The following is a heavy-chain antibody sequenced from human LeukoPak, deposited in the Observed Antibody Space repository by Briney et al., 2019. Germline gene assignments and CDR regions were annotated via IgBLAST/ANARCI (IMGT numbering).Heavy chain of an antibody. J-gene: IGHJ4*02. Sequence: SETLSLTCTVSGASISSNDYYWGWIRQPPGMGLEWIGSIYYSGSTYYNPSLQSRVTISVDTSKNQFSLKLTSVTAADSVVYYCARRGRGSWVGGFLDYWGQGTLVTVSS. V-gene: IGHV4-39*01. CDR1: GASISSNDYY. CDR3: ARRGRGSWVGGFLDY. CDR2: IYYSGST. D-gene: IGHD6-13*01.